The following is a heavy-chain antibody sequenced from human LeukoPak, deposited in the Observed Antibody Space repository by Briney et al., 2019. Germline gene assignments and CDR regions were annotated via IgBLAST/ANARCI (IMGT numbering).Heavy chain of an antibody. V-gene: IGHV3-30*02. J-gene: IGHJ4*02. CDR3: AKDAVAGNRYFDY. Sequence: PGGSLRLSCAASGFTFSSYGMHWVRQAPGKGLEWVAFIRYDGSNKYYADSVKGRFTISRDNSKNTLYLQMNSLRAEDTAVYYCAKDAVAGNRYFDYWGQGILVTVSS. D-gene: IGHD6-19*01. CDR1: GFTFSSYG. CDR2: IRYDGSNK.